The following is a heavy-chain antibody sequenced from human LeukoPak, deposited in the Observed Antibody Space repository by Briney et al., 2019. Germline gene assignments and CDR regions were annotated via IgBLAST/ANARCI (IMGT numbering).Heavy chain of an antibody. Sequence: ASVKVSCKASGYTFTSYYMHWVRQAPGQGLEWMGIINPSGGSTSYAQKFQGRVTMTRDTSTSTVYMELSSLRSEDTAVYYCARDSEVTLRYYYYYMDVWGKGTTVTVSS. CDR2: INPSGGST. D-gene: IGHD3-10*01. CDR1: GYTFTSYY. J-gene: IGHJ6*03. CDR3: ARDSEVTLRYYYYYMDV. V-gene: IGHV1-46*01.